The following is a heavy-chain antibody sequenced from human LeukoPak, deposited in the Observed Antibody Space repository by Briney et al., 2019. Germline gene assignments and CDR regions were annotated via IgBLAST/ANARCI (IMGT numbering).Heavy chain of an antibody. Sequence: GASVKVSCKASGYTFTNYAIHWVRQAPGQRLEWMGWINAGNGNTKYSQKFQGRVTITRDTSASTAYMELSSLRSEDTAVYYCARVGTVVVGGYWGQGTLVTVSS. V-gene: IGHV1-3*01. CDR3: ARVGTVVVGGY. CDR1: GYTFTNYA. D-gene: IGHD3-22*01. CDR2: INAGNGNT. J-gene: IGHJ4*02.